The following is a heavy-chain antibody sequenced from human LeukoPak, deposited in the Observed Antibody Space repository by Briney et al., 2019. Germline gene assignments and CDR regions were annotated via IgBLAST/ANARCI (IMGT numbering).Heavy chain of an antibody. V-gene: IGHV4-61*01. D-gene: IGHD6-13*01. CDR1: GGSVSSGSYY. CDR3: ARDSGPYSSSWYDY. J-gene: IGHJ4*02. Sequence: SETLSLTCTVSGGSVSSGSYYWSWIRQPPGKGLEWIGYIYYSGSTNYNPSLKSRVTISVDTSKNQFSLKLSSVTAAATAVYYCARDSGPYSSSWYDYWGQGTLVTVSS. CDR2: IYYSGST.